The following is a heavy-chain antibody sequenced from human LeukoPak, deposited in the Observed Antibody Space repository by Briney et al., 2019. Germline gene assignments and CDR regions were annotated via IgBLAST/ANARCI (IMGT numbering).Heavy chain of an antibody. Sequence: SLRVSCKAFVYTFTTYYMHWVRHAPVQGLKCMGIINTITVITNYAQKFQGRVTMTSDTSTSTVYMQLSSLRSVYTGVYYCARAQQWLAFDIWGQGTMVIVSS. CDR1: VYTFTTYY. CDR2: INTITVIT. CDR3: ARAQQWLAFDI. J-gene: IGHJ3*02. V-gene: IGHV1-46*01. D-gene: IGHD6-19*01.